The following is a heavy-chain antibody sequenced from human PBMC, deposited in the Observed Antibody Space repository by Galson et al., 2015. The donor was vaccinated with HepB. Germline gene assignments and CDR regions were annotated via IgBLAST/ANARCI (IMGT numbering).Heavy chain of an antibody. CDR1: GFTFSSYG. J-gene: IGHJ6*02. Sequence: SLRLSCAASGFTFSSYGMHWVRQAPGKGLEWVAFIRYDGSNKYYADSVKGRFTISRDNSKNTLYLQMNSLRAEDTAVYYCAKDSHACSSTSCYSTYYGMDVWGQGTTVTVSS. V-gene: IGHV3-30*02. CDR2: IRYDGSNK. CDR3: AKDSHACSSTSCYSTYYGMDV. D-gene: IGHD2-2*01.